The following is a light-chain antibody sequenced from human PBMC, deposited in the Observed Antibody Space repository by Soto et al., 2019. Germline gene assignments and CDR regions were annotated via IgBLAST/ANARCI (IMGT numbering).Light chain of an antibody. CDR3: CSYTNGNTLVV. CDR2: DVN. J-gene: IGLJ2*01. V-gene: IGLV2-14*03. Sequence: QSVLTQPASVSGSPGQSITISCTGSSSDIDDYGFISWFQQHPGKAPKVVIYDVNNRPSGVSNRFSGSKSGTTASLTISGLQAEDEADYFCCSYTNGNTLVVFGGGTKVTVL. CDR1: SSDIDDYGF.